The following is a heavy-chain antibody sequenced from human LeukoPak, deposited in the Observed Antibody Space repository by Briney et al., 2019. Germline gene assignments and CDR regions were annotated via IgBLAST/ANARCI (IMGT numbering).Heavy chain of an antibody. V-gene: IGHV3-21*01. D-gene: IGHD5-24*01. Sequence: PGGSLRLSCAASGFTFSSYEMNWVRQAPGKGLEWVSSISSSSSYIYYADSVKGRFTISRDNAKNSLYLQMNSLRAEDTAVYYCASGGWLQQDYWGQGTLVTVSS. J-gene: IGHJ4*02. CDR3: ASGGWLQQDY. CDR2: ISSSSSYI. CDR1: GFTFSSYE.